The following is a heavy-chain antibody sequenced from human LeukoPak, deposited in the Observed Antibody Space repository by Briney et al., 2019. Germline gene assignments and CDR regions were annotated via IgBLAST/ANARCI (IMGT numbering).Heavy chain of an antibody. CDR3: ARRSSGWPPDY. Sequence: SETLSPTCTVSGGSISSYYWSWIRRPPGKGLEWIGDIYYSGSPYYNPSLESRVTMSVDTSENQISLKLTSVTAADTAVYYCARRSSGWPPDYWGQGTLVTVSS. J-gene: IGHJ4*02. CDR2: IYYSGSP. CDR1: GGSISSYY. D-gene: IGHD6-19*01. V-gene: IGHV4-59*08.